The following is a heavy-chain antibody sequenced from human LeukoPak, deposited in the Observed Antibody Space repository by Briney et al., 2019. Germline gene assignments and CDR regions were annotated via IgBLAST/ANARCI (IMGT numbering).Heavy chain of an antibody. V-gene: IGHV4-59*13. CDR2: IYYSGST. D-gene: IGHD3-9*01. CDR1: GGPLSSYH. CDR3: ARGHYDILTGYYSEDY. J-gene: IGHJ4*02. Sequence: SETLSLTCSVSGGPLSSYHWSWIRQPPAKGLEWIGYIYYSGSTNYNPSLKSRVTISVDTSKNQFSLKLSSVTAADTAVYYCARGHYDILTGYYSEDYWGQGTLVTVSS.